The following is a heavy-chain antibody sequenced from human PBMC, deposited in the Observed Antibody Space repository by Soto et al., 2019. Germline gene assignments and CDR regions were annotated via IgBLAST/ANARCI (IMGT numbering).Heavy chain of an antibody. J-gene: IGHJ4*02. V-gene: IGHV3-74*01. Sequence: PGGSLRLSCAASGFTFSSYWMSWVRQAPGKGLEWVSRINSDGSSTSYADSVKGRFTISRDNAKNTLYLQMNSLRAEDTAVYYCASGIAVAGVGYWGQGTLVTVSS. CDR1: GFTFSSYW. CDR2: INSDGSST. D-gene: IGHD6-19*01. CDR3: ASGIAVAGVGY.